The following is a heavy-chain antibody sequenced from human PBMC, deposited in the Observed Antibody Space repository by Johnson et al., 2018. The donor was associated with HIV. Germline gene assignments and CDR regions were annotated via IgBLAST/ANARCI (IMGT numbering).Heavy chain of an antibody. CDR2: IIWNSGSI. CDR3: AKDRFRVGTTMAESGAFDI. V-gene: IGHV3-9*01. Sequence: VQLVESGGGLVQPGRSLRLSCAASGFTFDDHAMHWVRQAPGKGLEWVSGIIWNSGSIAYADSVKGRFTISRDNAKNSLYLQMNSLRAEDTALYYCAKDRFRVGTTMAESGAFDIWGQWTMVTVSS. J-gene: IGHJ3*02. D-gene: IGHD5-18*01. CDR1: GFTFDDHA.